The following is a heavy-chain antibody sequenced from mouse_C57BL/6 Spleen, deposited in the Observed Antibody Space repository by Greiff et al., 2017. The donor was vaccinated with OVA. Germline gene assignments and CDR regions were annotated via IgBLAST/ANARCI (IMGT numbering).Heavy chain of an antibody. J-gene: IGHJ4*01. Sequence: ESGPGLVKPSQSLSLTCSVTGYSITSGYYWNWIRQFPGNKLEWMGYISYDGSNNYNPSLKNRISITRDTSKNQFFLKLNSVTTEDTATYYCAYYYGSSYLYYYAMDYWGQGTSVTVSS. V-gene: IGHV3-6*01. CDR1: GYSITSGYY. D-gene: IGHD1-1*01. CDR3: AYYYGSSYLYYYAMDY. CDR2: ISYDGSN.